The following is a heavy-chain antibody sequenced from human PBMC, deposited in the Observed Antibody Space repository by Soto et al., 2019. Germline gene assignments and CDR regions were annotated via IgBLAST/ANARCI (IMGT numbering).Heavy chain of an antibody. CDR2: VNTGNGNT. J-gene: IGHJ4*02. Sequence: ASVKVCCKASGYTFTSYAIHWVRQAPGQRLEWMGWVNTGNGNTKYSQKFQGRVTITRDTSASTAYMELSSLRSEDTAVYYCARNHVTRTPHFDYWGQGTLVTVSS. CDR1: GYTFTSYA. V-gene: IGHV1-3*04. CDR3: ARNHVTRTPHFDY. D-gene: IGHD2-21*02.